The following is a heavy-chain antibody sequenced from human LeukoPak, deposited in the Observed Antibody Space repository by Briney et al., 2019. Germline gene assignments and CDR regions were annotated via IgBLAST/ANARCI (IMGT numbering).Heavy chain of an antibody. CDR3: ARYENYYDSSGYAR. CDR2: IYSGGST. J-gene: IGHJ4*02. CDR1: GFTFSNAW. V-gene: IGHV3-66*01. D-gene: IGHD3-22*01. Sequence: GGSLRLSCAASGFTFSNAWMSWVRKAPGKGLEWVSVIYSGGSTYYADSVKGRFTISRDNSKNTLYLQMNSLRAEDTAVYYCARYENYYDSSGYARWGQGTLVTVSS.